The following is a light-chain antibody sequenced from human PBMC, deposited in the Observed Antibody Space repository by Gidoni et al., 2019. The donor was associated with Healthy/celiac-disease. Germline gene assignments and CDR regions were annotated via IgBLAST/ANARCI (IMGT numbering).Light chain of an antibody. CDR3: QSYDSSLSGVV. CDR2: GNS. Sequence: QSVLTQPPSVSEAPGQRVTISCTGSSSNIGAGYDVHWYQQLPGTDPKLLLYGNSNRPSGVPDRFSGSKSGTSASLAITGLQAEDEADYYCQSYDSSLSGVVFGGGTKLTVL. CDR1: SSNIGAGYD. J-gene: IGLJ2*01. V-gene: IGLV1-40*01.